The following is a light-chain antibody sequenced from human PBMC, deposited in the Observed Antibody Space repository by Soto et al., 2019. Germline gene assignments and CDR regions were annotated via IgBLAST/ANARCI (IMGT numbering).Light chain of an antibody. CDR2: DAS. CDR3: QQYNSYMT. V-gene: IGKV1-5*01. Sequence: DIQMTQSASTLSASLGDRVTITCRASQSISSWLAWYQQKPGKAPKLLIYDASSLESGVPSRFSGSGSGTEFTLTISSLKPDDFATYYCQQYNSYMTFGQGTKVDIK. CDR1: QSISSW. J-gene: IGKJ1*01.